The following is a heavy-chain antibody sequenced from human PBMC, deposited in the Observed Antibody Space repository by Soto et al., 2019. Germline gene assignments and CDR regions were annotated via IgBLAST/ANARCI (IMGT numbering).Heavy chain of an antibody. CDR3: AKVSSNLAYCGGDCYLFDY. J-gene: IGHJ4*02. V-gene: IGHV3-23*01. CDR1: GFTFSSYA. D-gene: IGHD2-21*02. CDR2: ISGSGGST. Sequence: GGSLRLSCAASGFTFSSYAMSWVRQAPGKGLEWVSAISGSGGSTYYADSVQGRFTISRDNSKNTLYLQMNSLRAEDTAVYYCAKVSSNLAYCGGDCYLFDYWGQGTLVTVSS.